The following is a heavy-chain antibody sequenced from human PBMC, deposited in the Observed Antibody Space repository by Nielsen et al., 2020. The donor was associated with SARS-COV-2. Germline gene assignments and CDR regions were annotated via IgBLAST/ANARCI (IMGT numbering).Heavy chain of an antibody. CDR1: GFTFSTYG. CDR2: ISYDGNDK. D-gene: IGHD6-19*01. J-gene: IGHJ3*02. Sequence: GSLRLSCAVAGFTFSTYGMHWVRQAPGKGLEWAAVISYDGNDKNYADSVKGRFTISRDNSKSTLYLQMNSLRPEDTAVYYCARESVTGTDAFDIWGQGTVVTVSS. CDR3: ARESVTGTDAFDI. V-gene: IGHV3-30*03.